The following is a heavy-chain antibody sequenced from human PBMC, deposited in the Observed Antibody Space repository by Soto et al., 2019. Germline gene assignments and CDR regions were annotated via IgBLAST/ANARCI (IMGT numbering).Heavy chain of an antibody. CDR1: GYTFTGYY. Sequence: QVQLVQSGAEVKKPGASVKVSCKASGYTFTGYYMHWVRQAPGQGLEWMGWINPNSGGTNYAQKFQGWVTMTRDTSISTAYMELSRLRSDDTAVYYCARGPPYCSSTSCYVWQQLVQRHHAFDIWGQGTMVTVSS. J-gene: IGHJ3*02. CDR2: INPNSGGT. CDR3: ARGPPYCSSTSCYVWQQLVQRHHAFDI. D-gene: IGHD2-2*01. V-gene: IGHV1-2*04.